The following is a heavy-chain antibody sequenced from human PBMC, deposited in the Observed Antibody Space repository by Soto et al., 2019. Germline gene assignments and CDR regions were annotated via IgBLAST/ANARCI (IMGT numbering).Heavy chain of an antibody. CDR2: IYYSGST. Sequence: SETLSLTCTVSGGSISSYYWSWIRQPPGKGLEWIGYIYYSGSTNYNPSLKSRVTISADTSKNQFSLKLSSVTAADTAVYYCARVGNYGSGSYNWFDPWGQGTLVTVSS. CDR1: GGSISSYY. J-gene: IGHJ5*02. V-gene: IGHV4-59*01. D-gene: IGHD3-10*01. CDR3: ARVGNYGSGSYNWFDP.